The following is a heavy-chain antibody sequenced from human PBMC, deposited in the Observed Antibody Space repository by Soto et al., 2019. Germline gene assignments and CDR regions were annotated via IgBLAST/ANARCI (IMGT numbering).Heavy chain of an antibody. V-gene: IGHV4-59*01. CDR1: VGSISNYY. CDR3: ARVPGDFRSGYYSWFDP. CDR2: IYFSGRI. J-gene: IGHJ5*02. Sequence: PSETLSLTCTVSVGSISNYYWSWIRQPPGKGLEWIGYIYFSGRINYNPSLKSRVTISEDTSKNQFSLKLSSVTAADTAVYYCARVPGDFRSGYYSWFDPSGQGTLVTLSS. D-gene: IGHD3-3*01.